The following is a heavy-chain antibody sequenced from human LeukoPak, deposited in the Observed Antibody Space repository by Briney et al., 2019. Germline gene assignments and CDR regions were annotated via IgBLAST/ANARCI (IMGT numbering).Heavy chain of an antibody. J-gene: IGHJ4*02. CDR1: GFTFSNYI. V-gene: IGHV3-30*04. CDR2: ILENGSNQ. Sequence: GGSLRLSCAASGFTFSNYIMHWVRQAPGKGLDWVAVILENGSNQYYADSVKGRFTISRDNSKNTLFLQMNNLRAEDTAIYYCATDYYVSGSYYRLFYWGQGTLVTVSS. CDR3: ATDYYVSGSYYRLFY. D-gene: IGHD3-10*01.